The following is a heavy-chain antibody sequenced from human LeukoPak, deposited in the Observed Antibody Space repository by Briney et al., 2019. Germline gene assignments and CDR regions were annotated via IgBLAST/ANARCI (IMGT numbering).Heavy chain of an antibody. CDR3: ARYIAAAGKRDY. D-gene: IGHD6-13*01. J-gene: IGHJ4*02. V-gene: IGHV1-8*01. CDR2: MNQKSGNT. CDR1: GYTFTSYD. Sequence: ASVKVSCKPSGYTFTSYDINWVRQATGQGLEWMGWMNQKSGNTGYAQKFQGRVTMTRNTSISTAYMELSSLRSEDTAVYYCARYIAAAGKRDYWGEGTLVSVSS.